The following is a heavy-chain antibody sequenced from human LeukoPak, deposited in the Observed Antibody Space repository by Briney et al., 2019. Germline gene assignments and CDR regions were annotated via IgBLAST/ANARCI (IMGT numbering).Heavy chain of an antibody. CDR2: ISSTSTYI. Sequence: GGSLRLSCAASGFAFRTYSMNWVRHAPGKGLEWVSSISSTSTYIHYADSLKGRFTISRDNARNSLYLQINSLRVEDTAVYYCARVQRGEMATFDYWGQGTLVTVSS. CDR3: ARVQRGEMATFDY. CDR1: GFAFRTYS. J-gene: IGHJ4*02. V-gene: IGHV3-21*01. D-gene: IGHD5-24*01.